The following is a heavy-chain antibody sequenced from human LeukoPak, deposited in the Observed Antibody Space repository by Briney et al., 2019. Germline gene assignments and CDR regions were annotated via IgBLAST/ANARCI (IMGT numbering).Heavy chain of an antibody. CDR2: IYHSGTA. J-gene: IGHJ5*02. D-gene: IGHD3/OR15-3a*01. CDR3: AKEVARRTGGFDP. CDR1: AYSISNDNY. V-gene: IGHV4-38-2*02. Sequence: SETLSLSCTVSAYSISNDNYWVWIRQSPGKGLEWIGSIYHSGTAYYNPSLKSRVTISVDTSKNQFSLKLSSVTATDTAVYYCAKEVARRTGGFDPWGQGTLVTVSS.